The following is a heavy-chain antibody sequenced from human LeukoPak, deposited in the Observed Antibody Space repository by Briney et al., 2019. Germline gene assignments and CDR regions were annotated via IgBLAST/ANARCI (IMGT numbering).Heavy chain of an antibody. Sequence: GGSLRLSCAASGLTVSSNYMSWVRQAPGKGLEWVSVLYSGGSTYYADSVKGRFNISRDSSKNTLYLQVNSLRAEDTAVYYCAREDDWGNDYWGQGTLVTVSS. V-gene: IGHV3-66*02. D-gene: IGHD7-27*01. J-gene: IGHJ4*02. CDR3: AREDDWGNDY. CDR1: GLTVSSNY. CDR2: LYSGGST.